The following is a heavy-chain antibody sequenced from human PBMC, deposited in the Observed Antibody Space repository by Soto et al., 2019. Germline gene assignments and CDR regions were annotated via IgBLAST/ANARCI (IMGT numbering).Heavy chain of an antibody. CDR3: ARELAIAAADDAFDI. Sequence: SLSCAASGFTFSSYSMNWVRQAPGKGLEWVSSISSSSSYIYYADSVKGRFTISRDNAKNSLYLQMNSLRAEDTAVYYCARELAIAAADDAFDIWGQGTMVTVSS. J-gene: IGHJ3*02. CDR1: GFTFSSYS. CDR2: ISSSSSYI. D-gene: IGHD6-13*01. V-gene: IGHV3-21*01.